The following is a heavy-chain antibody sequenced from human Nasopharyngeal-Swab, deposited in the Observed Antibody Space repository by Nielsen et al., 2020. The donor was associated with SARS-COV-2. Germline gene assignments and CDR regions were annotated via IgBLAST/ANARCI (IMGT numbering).Heavy chain of an antibody. CDR3: AIPGYSYDD. J-gene: IGHJ4*02. V-gene: IGHV5-10-1*01. CDR1: GYKFTNHW. Sequence: GESLKISCKGSGYKFTNHWISWLRQMPGKGLELMGRIDPSDSYADYSPSFQGHVTFSADKSINTVYLQWSSLKSSDTAMYYCAIPGYSYDDWGQGTLVTVSS. CDR2: IDPSDSYA. D-gene: IGHD5-12*01.